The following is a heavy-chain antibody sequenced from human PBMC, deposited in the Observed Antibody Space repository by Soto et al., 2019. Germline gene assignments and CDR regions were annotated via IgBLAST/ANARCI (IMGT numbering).Heavy chain of an antibody. CDR3: AREGMGATGY. J-gene: IGHJ4*02. Sequence: QVQLQESGPGLVKPSETLSLTCTVSGGSVSSGSYYWSWIRQPPGKGREWIGYIYYSGSTNYNPSPQGRVTIAVDTSKNQFSLKLSSVTAADTAVYYCAREGMGATGYWGQGTLVTVSS. V-gene: IGHV4-61*01. CDR1: GGSVSSGSYY. CDR2: IYYSGST. D-gene: IGHD1-26*01.